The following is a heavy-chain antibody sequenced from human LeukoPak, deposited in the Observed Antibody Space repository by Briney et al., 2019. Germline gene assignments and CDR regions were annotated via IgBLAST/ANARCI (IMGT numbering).Heavy chain of an antibody. CDR1: GFTFSSYA. CDR3: ARDPGRTNWITDY. V-gene: IGHV3-23*01. D-gene: IGHD1-20*01. Sequence: GGSLRLSCAASGFTFSSYAMSWVRQAPGKGLEWVSAISGSGGSTYYADSVKGRFTISRDNAKNSLYLQMNSLRAEDTAVYYCARDPGRTNWITDYWGQGTLVTVSS. J-gene: IGHJ4*02. CDR2: ISGSGGST.